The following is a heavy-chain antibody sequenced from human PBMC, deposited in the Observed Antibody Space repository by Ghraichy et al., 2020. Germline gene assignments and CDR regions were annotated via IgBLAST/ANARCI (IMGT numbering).Heavy chain of an antibody. CDR3: ARLDYYGSGMGICFDY. V-gene: IGHV4-39*07. D-gene: IGHD3-10*01. J-gene: IGHJ4*02. CDR1: GGSISSSSYY. Sequence: SETLSLTCTVSGGSISSSSYYWGWIRQPPGKGLEWIGSIYYSGSTYYNPSLKSRVTISVDTSKNQFSLKLSSVTAADTAVYYCARLDYYGSGMGICFDYWGQGTLVTVSS. CDR2: IYYSGST.